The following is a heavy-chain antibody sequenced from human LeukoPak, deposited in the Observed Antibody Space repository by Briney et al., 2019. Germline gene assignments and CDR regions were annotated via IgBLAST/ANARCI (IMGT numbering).Heavy chain of an antibody. CDR2: ISGSSRDI. CDR1: GFTFSTHS. D-gene: IGHD2/OR15-2a*01. J-gene: IGHJ4*02. Sequence: PGGSLRLSCAASGFTFSTHSMNWVRQAPGEGLEWVSSISGSSRDIYYGDSVKGRFTISRDNSKNTLYLQMSSLRAEDTAVYLCVKDLRSDFMGVLSRYLSYWGQGTLVTVSS. V-gene: IGHV3-21*01. CDR3: VKDLRSDFMGVLSRYLSY.